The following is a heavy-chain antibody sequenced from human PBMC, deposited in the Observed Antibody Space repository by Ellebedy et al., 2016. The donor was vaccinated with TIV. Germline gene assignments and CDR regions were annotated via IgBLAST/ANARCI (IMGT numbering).Heavy chain of an antibody. V-gene: IGHV4-34*01. CDR2: ITRSGAT. J-gene: IGHJ4*02. CDR1: GGSFSGYH. CDR3: ARGNLFELFH. D-gene: IGHD3-10*01. Sequence: SETLSLTXAVYGGSFSGYHWNWIRQPPGQRLEWIGEITRSGATNYNPSLRSRVTISVDTSKNQFSLELTSVTAADTAVYYCARGNLFELFHWGQGTLVTVSS.